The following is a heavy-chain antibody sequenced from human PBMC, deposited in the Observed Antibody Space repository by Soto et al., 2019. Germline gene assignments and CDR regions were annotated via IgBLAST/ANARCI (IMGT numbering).Heavy chain of an antibody. D-gene: IGHD5-18*01. CDR3: AKDSLDSSMICTPDYFDS. J-gene: IGHJ4*02. V-gene: IGHV3-23*01. CDR1: GFTFSSYV. CDR2: IGGSGEST. Sequence: EVQLLESGGGLGQPGGSLRLSCAASGFTFSSYVMSWVRQAPGKGLEWVAAIGGSGESTYYADSVKGRFTISRENSKNMLYLQMNSLRAEYTAVYYCAKDSLDSSMICTPDYFDSWGQGSLVIVSS.